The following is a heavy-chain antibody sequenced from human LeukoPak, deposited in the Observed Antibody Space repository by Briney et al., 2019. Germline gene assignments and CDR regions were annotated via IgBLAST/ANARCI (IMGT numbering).Heavy chain of an antibody. CDR2: IYYNGNA. CDR3: ARDGPKPGRYYFDY. Sequence: PSQTLSLTCTVSGGSISSGDYYWSWIRQPPGKGLEWIGYIYYNGNAYYNPSLKSRVSISVHTSKNQFSLKLSSVTAADTAVYYCARDGPKPGRYYFDYWGQGTLVTVSS. J-gene: IGHJ4*02. V-gene: IGHV4-30-4*08. D-gene: IGHD1-14*01. CDR1: GGSISSGDYY.